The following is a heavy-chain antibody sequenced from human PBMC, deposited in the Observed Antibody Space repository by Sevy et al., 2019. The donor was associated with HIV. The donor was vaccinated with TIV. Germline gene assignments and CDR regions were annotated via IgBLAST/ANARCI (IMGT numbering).Heavy chain of an antibody. Sequence: EGSLRLSCAASGFSFSNYAMSWVRQAPGKELEWVSTLVGGGSRTYYADSVTGRFTISRDNSRNTLYLQMNSLRAEDTSVSYCAKRRVQSGLSGGGANYGWDVCGQGTTVTVSS. CDR2: LVGGGSRT. CDR3: AKRRVQSGLSGGGANYGWDV. D-gene: IGHD1-1*01. CDR1: GFSFSNYA. J-gene: IGHJ6*02. V-gene: IGHV3-23*05.